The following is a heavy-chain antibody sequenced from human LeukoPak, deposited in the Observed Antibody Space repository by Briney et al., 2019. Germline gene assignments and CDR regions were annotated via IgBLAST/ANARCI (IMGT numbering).Heavy chain of an antibody. CDR3: AREESIGRYQFLHDY. CDR1: GGTFSSYA. CDR2: IIPIFGTA. V-gene: IGHV1-69*06. Sequence: ASVKVSCKASGGTFSSYAISWVRQAPGQGREWMGGIIPIFGTANYAQKFQGRVTITADKSTSTAYMELRSLTSDDTAVYYCAREESIGRYQFLHDYWGQGTLVTVSS. D-gene: IGHD1-26*01. J-gene: IGHJ4*02.